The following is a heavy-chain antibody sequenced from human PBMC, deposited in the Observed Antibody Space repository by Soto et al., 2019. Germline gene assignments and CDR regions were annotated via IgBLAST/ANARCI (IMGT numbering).Heavy chain of an antibody. J-gene: IGHJ6*03. CDR2: IRSKADGYAT. D-gene: IGHD2-2*01. Sequence: SGGSLRLSCAASGLTFSGSTMHWVRQTSGKGLEWVGRIRSKADGYATAYAASVKGRFTISRDDSKNTAYLQMNSLKTEDTAVYYCTRTMPGYYMDVWGKGTTVTVSS. V-gene: IGHV3-73*01. CDR3: TRTMPGYYMDV. CDR1: GLTFSGST.